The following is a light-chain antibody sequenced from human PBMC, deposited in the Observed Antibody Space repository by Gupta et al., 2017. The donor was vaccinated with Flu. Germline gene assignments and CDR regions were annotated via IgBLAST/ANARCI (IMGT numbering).Light chain of an antibody. CDR2: CAS. J-gene: IGKJ4*01. V-gene: IGKV4-1*01. Sequence: DIVMTQSPDSLAVSLGERATIDCKSSQSILYSSNNKNCLAWYQQKPGQTPKLLIYCASTRESAVPDRYSGFGSPTDFTRTISSMQAEDVVVYYFQLDDDKPLTFGGASKVEIK. CDR3: QLDDDKPLT. CDR1: QSILYSSNNKNC.